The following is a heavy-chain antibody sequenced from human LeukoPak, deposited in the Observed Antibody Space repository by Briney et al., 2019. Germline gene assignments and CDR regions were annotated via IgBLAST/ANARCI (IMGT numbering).Heavy chain of an antibody. CDR1: GFTVSSNY. D-gene: IGHD1-1*01. CDR3: ACGTTGTTPGDY. V-gene: IGHV3-53*01. J-gene: IGHJ4*02. CDR2: IYSGGST. Sequence: GGSLRLSCAASGFTVSSNYMSWVRQASGKGLEWVSVIYSGGSTYYADSVKGRFTISRDNSKNTLYLQMNSLRAEDTAVYYCACGTTGTTPGDYWGQGTLVTVSS.